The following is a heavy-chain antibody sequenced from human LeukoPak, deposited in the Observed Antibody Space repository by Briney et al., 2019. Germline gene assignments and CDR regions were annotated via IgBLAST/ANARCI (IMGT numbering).Heavy chain of an antibody. D-gene: IGHD2-2*01. CDR3: ARHRGIVVVPAASGFDY. CDR2: MYYSRSA. CDR1: GGSISSGDDS. V-gene: IGHV4-39*01. J-gene: IGHJ4*02. Sequence: SQSLSLSCTVSGGSISSGDDSWGWLRQPPGKGLDWLVGMYYSRSAYYNPSLKSRVTISVDTPKNHFSLKLSSVTAADPAVYYCARHRGIVVVPAASGFDYWGQGTLVTVSS.